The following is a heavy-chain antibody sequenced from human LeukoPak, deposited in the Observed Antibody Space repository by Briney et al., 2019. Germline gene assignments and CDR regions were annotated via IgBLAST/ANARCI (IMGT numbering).Heavy chain of an antibody. CDR1: GGSFSGYY. CDR3: ARGRMWYSSGWYYFDY. J-gene: IGHJ4*02. D-gene: IGHD6-19*01. Sequence: SETLSLTCAVYGGSFSGYYWSWIRQPPGKGLEWIGEINHGGSTNYNPSLKSRVTISVDTSKNQFSLKLSSVTAADTAVYYCARGRMWYSSGWYYFDYWGQGTLVTVSS. CDR2: INHGGST. V-gene: IGHV4-34*01.